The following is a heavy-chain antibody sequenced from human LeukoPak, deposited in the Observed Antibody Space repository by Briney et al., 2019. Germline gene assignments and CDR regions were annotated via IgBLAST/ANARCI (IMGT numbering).Heavy chain of an antibody. CDR2: IKPSGGST. J-gene: IGHJ1*01. CDR1: GYTFTSYY. Sequence: GASVKVSCKASGYTFTSYYMHWVRQAPGQGLEWMGLIKPSGGSTSYAQKFQGRVTMTRDTSTSTVYMELSSLRSEDTAVYYCARDAYCGGDCSTPAGFQHWGQGTLVTVSS. V-gene: IGHV1-46*01. D-gene: IGHD2-21*02. CDR3: ARDAYCGGDCSTPAGFQH.